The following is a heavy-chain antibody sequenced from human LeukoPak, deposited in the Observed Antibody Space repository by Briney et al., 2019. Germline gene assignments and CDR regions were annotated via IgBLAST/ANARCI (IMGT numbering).Heavy chain of an antibody. Sequence: SVKVSCKASGGTFSSYAISWVRQAPGQGLEWMGGIIPIFGTANYAQKFQGRVTITADESTSTAYMELSSLRSEDTAVYYCARGDYYGSGNTDYWGQGTLVTVSS. D-gene: IGHD3-10*01. CDR2: IIPIFGTA. J-gene: IGHJ4*02. CDR1: GGTFSSYA. CDR3: ARGDYYGSGNTDY. V-gene: IGHV1-69*13.